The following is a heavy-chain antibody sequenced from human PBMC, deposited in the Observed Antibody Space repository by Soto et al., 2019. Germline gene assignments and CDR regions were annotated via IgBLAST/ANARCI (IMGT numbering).Heavy chain of an antibody. CDR2: IYPGDSDT. V-gene: IGHV5-51*01. CDR3: ARTAAAGKYYYGMDV. Sequence: PGETLKISCKGSGYSFTSYWIGWVRRMPGKGLESMGIIYPGDSDTRYSPSFQGQVTISADKSISTAYLQWSSLKASDTAMYYCARTAAAGKYYYGMDVWGQGTTVTVSS. CDR1: GYSFTSYW. J-gene: IGHJ6*02. D-gene: IGHD6-13*01.